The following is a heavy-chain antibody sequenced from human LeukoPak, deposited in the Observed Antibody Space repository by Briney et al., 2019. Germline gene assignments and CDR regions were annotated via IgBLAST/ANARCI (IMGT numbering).Heavy chain of an antibody. J-gene: IGHJ3*02. D-gene: IGHD5/OR15-5a*01. CDR3: ARLGSTKPRLEDQLWDAFDI. CDR2: IYPADSHT. Sequence: GESLKISCQGSGDSFTTFWIGWLRQMPGKGLEWMGLIYPADSHTTYSPSFQGQVTISADKSISTAYLQWSSLKASDTAMYYCARLGSTKPRLEDQLWDAFDIWGQGTMVTVSS. V-gene: IGHV5-51*01. CDR1: GDSFTTFW.